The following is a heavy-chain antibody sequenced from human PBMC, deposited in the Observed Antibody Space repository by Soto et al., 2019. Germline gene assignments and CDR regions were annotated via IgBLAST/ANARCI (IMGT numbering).Heavy chain of an antibody. D-gene: IGHD3-10*02. CDR1: GGSISSSSYY. CDR3: ARRGTTFRFDY. V-gene: IGHV4-39*01. Sequence: QLQLQESGPGLVKPSETLSLTCTVSGGSISSSSYYWAWIRQPPGKGLEWIGSIYYSGSTYYNPSLKSRVTISVDTSKTQFPLKLSSVTAADTAVYYCARRGTTFRFDYWGQGTLVTVSS. CDR2: IYYSGST. J-gene: IGHJ4*02.